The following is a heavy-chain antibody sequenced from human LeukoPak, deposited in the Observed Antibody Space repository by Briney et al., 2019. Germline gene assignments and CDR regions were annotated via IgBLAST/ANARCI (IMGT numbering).Heavy chain of an antibody. CDR3: ARGISITMVRGVIDY. CDR1: GYTFTSYY. D-gene: IGHD3-10*01. V-gene: IGHV1-46*01. J-gene: IGHJ4*02. CDR2: MNPSGGST. Sequence: ASVKVSCKAFGYTFTSYYMHWVRQAPGQGPEWMGIMNPSGGSTSYAQKFQDRVSMTRDTSTSTVYMELSSLRSEDTAVYYCARGISITMVRGVIDYSGQGTLVTVS.